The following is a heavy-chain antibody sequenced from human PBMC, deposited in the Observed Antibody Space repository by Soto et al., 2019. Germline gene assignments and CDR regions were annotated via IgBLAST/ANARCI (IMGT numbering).Heavy chain of an antibody. V-gene: IGHV4-34*01. CDR3: ARGREKGRAARFYYYYGMDV. CDR2: INHSGST. CDR1: GGSFSGYY. Sequence: SETLSLTCAIYGGSFSGYYWSWIRQPPGKGLEWIGEINHSGSTNYNPSLKSRVTISVDTSKNQFSLKLSSVTAADTAVYYCARGREKGRAARFYYYYGMDVWGQGTTVTVSS. J-gene: IGHJ6*02. D-gene: IGHD6-6*01.